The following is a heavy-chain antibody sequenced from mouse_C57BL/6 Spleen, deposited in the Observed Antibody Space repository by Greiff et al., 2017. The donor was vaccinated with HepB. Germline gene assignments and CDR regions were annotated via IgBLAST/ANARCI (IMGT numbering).Heavy chain of an antibody. J-gene: IGHJ3*01. D-gene: IGHD1-1*01. CDR2: IDPENGDT. Sequence: EVKVEESGAELVRPGASVKLSCTASGFNIKDDYMHWVKQRPEQGLEWIGGIDPENGDTEYASKFQGKATITADTSSNTAYLQLSSLTSEDTAVYYCTADYYGSGAYWGQGTLVTVSA. V-gene: IGHV14-4*01. CDR3: TADYYGSGAY. CDR1: GFNIKDDY.